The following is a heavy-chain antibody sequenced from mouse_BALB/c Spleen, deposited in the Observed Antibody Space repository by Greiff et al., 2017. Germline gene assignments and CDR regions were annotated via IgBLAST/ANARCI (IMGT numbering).Heavy chain of an antibody. J-gene: IGHJ4*01. D-gene: IGHD1-1*01. CDR1: GFTFSDFY. CDR2: SRNKANDYTT. Sequence: EVKVVESGGGLVQPGGSLRLSCATSGFTFSDFYMEWVRQPPGKRLEWIAASRNKANDYTTEYSASVKGRFIVSRDTSQSILYLQMNALRAEDTAIYYCARDAYYYGSSAYGMDYWGQGTSVTVSS. V-gene: IGHV7-1*02. CDR3: ARDAYYYGSSAYGMDY.